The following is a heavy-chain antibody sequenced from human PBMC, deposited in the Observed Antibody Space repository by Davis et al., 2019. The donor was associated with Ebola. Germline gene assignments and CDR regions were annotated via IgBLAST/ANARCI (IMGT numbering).Heavy chain of an antibody. D-gene: IGHD1-7*01. J-gene: IGHJ6*03. V-gene: IGHV5-51*01. CDR1: GYSLTGYW. Sequence: GESLKISCEGSGYSLTGYWIGWVRQMPGKGLEWMGIIYAGDSDTRYSPSFQGQVTISADKSINTAYLQWSSLKASDTAMYYCAIGTTLQSRFKDYYYYYMDVWGKGTTVTVSS. CDR2: IYAGDSDT. CDR3: AIGTTLQSRFKDYYYYYMDV.